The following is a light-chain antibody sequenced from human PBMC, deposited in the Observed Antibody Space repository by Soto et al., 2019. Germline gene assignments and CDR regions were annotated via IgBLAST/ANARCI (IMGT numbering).Light chain of an antibody. CDR3: SSYTQRYIWV. CDR2: KVS. Sequence: QSALTQPASVSGSPGQSITISCTGTSSDVGDDGFVSWYQQYPGKAPKLMIYKVSNRPSGVSNRFSGSRSANTASLTISGLQAEDEADDYCSSYTQRYIWVFGGGTQLTVL. J-gene: IGLJ3*02. CDR1: SSDVGDDGF. V-gene: IGLV2-14*01.